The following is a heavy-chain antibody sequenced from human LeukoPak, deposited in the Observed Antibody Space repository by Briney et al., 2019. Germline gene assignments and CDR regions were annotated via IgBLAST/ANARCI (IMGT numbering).Heavy chain of an antibody. D-gene: IGHD2-21*01. CDR3: ATRGPPSIFDY. CDR1: GYTFTSNY. CDR2: IYPRDGST. J-gene: IGHJ4*02. Sequence: GASVKVSCKASGYTFTSNYIHWVRQAPGQGLEWMGMIYPRDGSTSYAQKFQGRVTATRDTSTSTVHMELSGLRSEDTAVYYCATRGPPSIFDYWGQGTLVTVSS. V-gene: IGHV1-46*01.